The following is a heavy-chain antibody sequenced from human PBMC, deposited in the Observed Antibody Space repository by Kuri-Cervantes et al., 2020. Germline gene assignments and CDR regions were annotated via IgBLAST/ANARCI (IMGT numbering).Heavy chain of an antibody. CDR3: AREMSYDYVWGSYRDAFDI. V-gene: IGHV5-51*01. CDR1: GYSFTSYW. D-gene: IGHD3-16*02. J-gene: IGHJ3*02. CDR2: IYPGDSDT. Sequence: KVSCKGSGYSFTSYWIGWVRQMPGKGREWMGIIYPGDSDTRYSPSFQGQVTISADKSISTAYLQWSSLKASDTAMYYCAREMSYDYVWGSYRDAFDIWGQGTMVTVSS.